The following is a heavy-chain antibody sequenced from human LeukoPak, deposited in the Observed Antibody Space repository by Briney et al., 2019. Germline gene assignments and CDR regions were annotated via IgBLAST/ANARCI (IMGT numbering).Heavy chain of an antibody. CDR3: ARMATMYYFDY. CDR1: GGSISSSSYY. J-gene: IGHJ4*02. Sequence: KPSETLSLTCTVSGGSISSSSYYWGWIRQPPGKGLEWIGSIYYSGSTYYNPSLKSRVTISVDTSKNQFSLKLSSVTAADTAVYYCARMATMYYFDYWGQGTLVTVSS. V-gene: IGHV4-39*07. CDR2: IYYSGST. D-gene: IGHD3-10*02.